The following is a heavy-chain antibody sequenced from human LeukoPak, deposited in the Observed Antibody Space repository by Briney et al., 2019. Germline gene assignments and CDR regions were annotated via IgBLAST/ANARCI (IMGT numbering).Heavy chain of an antibody. V-gene: IGHV4-59*11. J-gene: IGHJ4*02. CDR2: IYYNGII. Sequence: SETLSLTCIVSGDSITNHYWSLIRRPPGKGLEWIGYIYYNGIINYNPSLKSRVTISVDTSKNQFSLKLSSVTAADTAVYYCARGSGWELRFDYWGQGTLVTVSS. CDR3: ARGSGWELRFDY. D-gene: IGHD1-26*01. CDR1: GDSITNHY.